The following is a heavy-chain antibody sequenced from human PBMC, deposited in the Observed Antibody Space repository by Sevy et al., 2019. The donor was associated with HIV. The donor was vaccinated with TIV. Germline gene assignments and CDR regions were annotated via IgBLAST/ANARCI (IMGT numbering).Heavy chain of an antibody. CDR3: AREGCSRPHDY. J-gene: IGHJ4*02. D-gene: IGHD2-8*01. CDR2: LSFGCGKI. V-gene: IGHV3-23*01. Sequence: GESLKISCAASGFAFHEYSMSWIRQAPGKGLEWVATLSFGCGKINYADSVKGRFTISRDNSKNSFYLQMDNLRVEDMALYYCAREGCSRPHDYWGQGTRVTVSS. CDR1: GFAFHEYS.